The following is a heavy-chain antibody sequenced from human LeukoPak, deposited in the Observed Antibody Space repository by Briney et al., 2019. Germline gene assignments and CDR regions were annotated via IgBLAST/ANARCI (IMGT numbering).Heavy chain of an antibody. V-gene: IGHV4-61*02. Sequence: SETLSLTCTVSGGSISSGSYYWSWIRQPAGKGLEWIGRIYTSGSTNYNPSLKSRVTISVDTSKNQFSLKLSSVTAADTAVYYCAREMVDNYFDYWGQGTLVTVSS. J-gene: IGHJ4*02. CDR3: AREMVDNYFDY. CDR1: GGSISSGSYY. CDR2: IYTSGST. D-gene: IGHD2-15*01.